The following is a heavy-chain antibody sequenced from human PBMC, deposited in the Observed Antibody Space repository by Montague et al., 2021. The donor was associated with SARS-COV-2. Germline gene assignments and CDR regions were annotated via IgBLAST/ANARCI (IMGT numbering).Heavy chain of an antibody. CDR3: ARELQYNWFDP. V-gene: IGHV4-59*01. CDR2: IYYSGTT. D-gene: IGHD2-21*02. Sequence: SETLSLTCTVSGGPIDSYYWSWLRRHPGKGLEWIGYIYYSGTTNYNPSLESRVTMSVDTSKNQFSLNLSSVTAADTSMYYCARELQYNWFDPWGQGTLVTVSS. CDR1: GGPIDSYY. J-gene: IGHJ5*02.